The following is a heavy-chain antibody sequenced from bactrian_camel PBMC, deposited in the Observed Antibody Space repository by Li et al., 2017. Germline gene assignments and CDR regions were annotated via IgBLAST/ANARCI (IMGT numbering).Heavy chain of an antibody. D-gene: IGHD5*01. V-gene: IGHV3S1*01. CDR1: GFSVSSYW. CDR3: ATDGLSSLWVGIGPERHY. Sequence: QVQLVESGGGSVQPGGSLRLSCVASGFSVSSYWVYWVRQAPGKGLEWVSSINPGGGSTYYRDSVKGRFTISRDNAKNTLYLQMNSLKTEDTAVYYCATDGLSSLWVGIGPERHYWGQGTQVTVS. CDR2: INPGGGST. J-gene: IGHJ4*01.